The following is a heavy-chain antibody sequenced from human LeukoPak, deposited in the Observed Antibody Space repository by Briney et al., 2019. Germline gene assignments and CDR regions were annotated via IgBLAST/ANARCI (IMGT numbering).Heavy chain of an antibody. CDR1: GFTFSDAW. Sequence: GGSLRLSCATSGFTFSDAWMSWVRQAPGKGLEWVGRIKSKSDGGTTDYAAPVIGRFIISRDDSKNTLFLQMSSLKTEDTAVYYCTTVMITEGYCGRGTLVTVSS. J-gene: IGHJ4*02. CDR2: IKSKSDGGTT. D-gene: IGHD3-16*01. V-gene: IGHV3-15*01. CDR3: TTVMITEGY.